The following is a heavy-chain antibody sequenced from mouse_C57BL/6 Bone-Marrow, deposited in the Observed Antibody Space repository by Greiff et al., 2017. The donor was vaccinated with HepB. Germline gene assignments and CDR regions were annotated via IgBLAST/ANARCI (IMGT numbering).Heavy chain of an antibody. CDR2: IDPSDSYT. D-gene: IGHD2-1*01. CDR3: ARGGGKGTD. V-gene: IGHV1-59*01. J-gene: IGHJ3*01. Sequence: QVQLKQPGAELVRPGTSVKLSCKASGYTFTSYWMHWVKQRPGQGLEWIGVIDPSDSYTNYNQKFKGKATLTVDTSSSTAYMQLSSLTSEDSAVYYCARGGGKGTDWGQGTLVTVSA. CDR1: GYTFTSYW.